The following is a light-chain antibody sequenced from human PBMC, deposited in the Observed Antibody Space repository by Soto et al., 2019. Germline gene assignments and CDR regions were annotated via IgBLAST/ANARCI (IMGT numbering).Light chain of an antibody. Sequence: DIQMTQSPSCLSASVGDRVVITCRASQSISKFLNWYQQKPGKARRVMIFGASILKRGVTSRLSGSGSGTDFTFSISSLQPEDFATYYFQEGDETFGQGTTVDIK. CDR1: QSISKF. CDR3: QEGDET. CDR2: GAS. J-gene: IGKJ1*01. V-gene: IGKV1-39*01.